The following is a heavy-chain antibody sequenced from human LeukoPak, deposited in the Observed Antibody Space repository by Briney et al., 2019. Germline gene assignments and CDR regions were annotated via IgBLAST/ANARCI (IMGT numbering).Heavy chain of an antibody. D-gene: IGHD2-21*02. Sequence: PGGSLRLSCATSGFTFSRHWMTWVRQAPGKGPEWVANIKQDGSGRYYVHSVRGRFTISRDNAKNALYLQMNSLRAEDTAVYYCARDGGDFSWGQGTLVTVSS. CDR3: ARDGGDFS. J-gene: IGHJ4*02. CDR2: IKQDGSGR. V-gene: IGHV3-7*01. CDR1: GFTFSRHW.